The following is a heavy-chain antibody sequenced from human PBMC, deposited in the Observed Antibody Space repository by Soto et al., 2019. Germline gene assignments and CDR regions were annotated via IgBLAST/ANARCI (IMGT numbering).Heavy chain of an antibody. CDR2: IIPIFGTA. D-gene: IGHD4-4*01. CDR3: ARDHTVYSNYFDRDKDYYDHGMDV. CDR1: GGTFSSYA. Sequence: ASVKVSCKASGGTFSSYAISWVRQAPGQGLEWMGGIIPIFGTANYAQKFQGSVTITADESTSTAYMELSSLRSEDTAVYYCARDHTVYSNYFDRDKDYYDHGMDVWGQGTTVTVSS. V-gene: IGHV1-69*13. J-gene: IGHJ6*02.